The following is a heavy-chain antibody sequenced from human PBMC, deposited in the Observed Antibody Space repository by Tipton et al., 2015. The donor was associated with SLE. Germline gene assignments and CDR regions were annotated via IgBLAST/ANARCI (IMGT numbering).Heavy chain of an antibody. D-gene: IGHD3-3*01. CDR1: GGSFSGYY. V-gene: IGHV4-34*01. CDR2: LYSSGST. Sequence: TLSLTCAVYGGSFSGYYWSWIRQPPGKGLEWIVSLYSSGSTYYNPSLDSRAFVSIDTSRNQFSLKLTSATAADTAVYYCASTIYDFWTNWGQGALVTVSS. CDR3: ASTIYDFWTN. J-gene: IGHJ4*02.